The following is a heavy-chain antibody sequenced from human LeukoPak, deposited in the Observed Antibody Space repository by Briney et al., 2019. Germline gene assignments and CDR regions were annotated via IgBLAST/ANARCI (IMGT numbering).Heavy chain of an antibody. CDR3: ATEGRYGSGTYYMSY. CDR1: GYTPSELS. V-gene: IGHV1-24*01. CDR2: FDPEYGET. Sequence: ASVKVSCKVSGYTPSELSMHWVRQAPGKGLEWMGGFDPEYGETIYAQKFQGRVTMTEDTSTDTPYMELGSLRSEDTAVYYCATEGRYGSGTYYMSYWGQGTLLTVSS. J-gene: IGHJ4*02. D-gene: IGHD3-10*01.